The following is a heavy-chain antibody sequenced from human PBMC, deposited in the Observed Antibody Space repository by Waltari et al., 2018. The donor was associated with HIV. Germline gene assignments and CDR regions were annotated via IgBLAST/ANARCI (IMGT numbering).Heavy chain of an antibody. CDR1: RFPFNTYA. J-gene: IGHJ4*02. CDR3: VRVRDSSSGWYIFDY. Sequence: EVPLVESGGGVTQPGGSLRLSREDSRFPFNTYALLWVRQAAGDGLQWVSAIGAAGDTYYSDSVKGRFTISRENAKNSLFLQIDSLRAGDTAVYFCVRVRDSSSGWYIFDYWGQGALVTVSS. D-gene: IGHD6-19*01. V-gene: IGHV3-13*04. CDR2: IGAAGDT.